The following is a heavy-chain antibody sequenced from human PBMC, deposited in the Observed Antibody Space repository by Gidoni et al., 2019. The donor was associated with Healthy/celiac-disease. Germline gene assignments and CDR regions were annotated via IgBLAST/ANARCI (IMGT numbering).Heavy chain of an antibody. Sequence: EVQLVESGGGLVQPGGSLRLSCAASGFTLSSYEMNWVRQAPGKGLEWVSYISSSGSTIYYADSVKGRFTISRDNAKNSLYLQMNSLRAEDTAVYYCAREYSSLRGVYYYYYGMDVWGQGTTVTVSS. CDR3: AREYSSLRGVYYYYYGMDV. J-gene: IGHJ6*02. CDR1: GFTLSSYE. V-gene: IGHV3-48*03. D-gene: IGHD3-22*01. CDR2: ISSSGSTI.